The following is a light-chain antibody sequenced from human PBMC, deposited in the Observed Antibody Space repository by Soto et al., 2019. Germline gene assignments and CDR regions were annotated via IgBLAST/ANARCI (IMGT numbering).Light chain of an antibody. CDR1: STDVGSYNL. CDR3: CSYARSSKYV. Sequence: QSALTQPASVSGSPGQSITISCTGTSTDVGSYNLVSWYQRHPGKAPKLILFEGNKRPSGVSNRFSVSKSASTASLTISGLQAEDEADYYCCSYARSSKYVFGTGTKVTVL. CDR2: EGN. V-gene: IGLV2-23*01. J-gene: IGLJ1*01.